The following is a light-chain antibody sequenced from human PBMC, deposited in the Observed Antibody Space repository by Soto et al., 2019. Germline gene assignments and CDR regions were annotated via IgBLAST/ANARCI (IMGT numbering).Light chain of an antibody. CDR3: CSHAGSGTDVV. CDR2: EGS. J-gene: IGLJ2*01. CDR1: SSDVGSYNL. V-gene: IGLV2-23*01. Sequence: QSVLTQPASVSGSPGQSITISCTGTSSDVGSYNLVSWYQQHPGKAPKLMIYEGSKRPSGVSNRFSGSKSGNTASLTISGLQAEDEADYYCCSHAGSGTDVVFGGGTKVTVL.